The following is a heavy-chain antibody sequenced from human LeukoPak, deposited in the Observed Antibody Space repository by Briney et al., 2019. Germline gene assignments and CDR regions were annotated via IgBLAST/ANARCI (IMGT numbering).Heavy chain of an antibody. Sequence: GGSLRLSCAASGFTFSSYSMNWVRQAPGKGLEWVSSISSSSSYIYYADSVKGRFTISRDNAENSLYLQMNSLRAEDTAVYYCASTVVNDAFDVWGQGTTFTASS. CDR2: ISSSSSYI. CDR1: GFTFSSYS. CDR3: ASTVVNDAFDV. D-gene: IGHD3-22*01. V-gene: IGHV3-21*01. J-gene: IGHJ3*01.